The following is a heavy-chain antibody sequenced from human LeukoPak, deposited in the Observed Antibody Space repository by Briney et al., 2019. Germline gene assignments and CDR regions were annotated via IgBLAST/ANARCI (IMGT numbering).Heavy chain of an antibody. CDR3: ATSSGYYVGYIQY. J-gene: IGHJ1*01. Sequence: GASVKVSCKASGYTFTAYYVHWVRQAPGQGLEWMGRINPNSGGTHYAQKFQGRVTMTRDTSISTAYMELSRLRSDDTAVYYCATSSGYYVGYIQYWGQGTLVTVSS. CDR1: GYTFTAYY. CDR2: INPNSGGT. V-gene: IGHV1-2*06. D-gene: IGHD3-22*01.